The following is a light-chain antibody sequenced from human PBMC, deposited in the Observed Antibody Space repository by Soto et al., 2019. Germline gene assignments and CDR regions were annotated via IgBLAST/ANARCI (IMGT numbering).Light chain of an antibody. CDR2: EVS. CDR1: SSDVGGYDY. CDR3: SSYAGSNVV. V-gene: IGLV2-8*01. J-gene: IGLJ2*01. Sequence: QSALTQPPSASGSPGQSVTISCTGTSSDVGGYDYVSWYQQRPGKAPKLMIYEVSKRPSGVPDRFSGSKSGNTASLTVSGLQAEEEADYLGSSYAGSNVVFGGGTKLTVL.